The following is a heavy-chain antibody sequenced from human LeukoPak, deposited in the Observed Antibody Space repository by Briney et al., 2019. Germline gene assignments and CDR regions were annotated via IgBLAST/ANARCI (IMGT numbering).Heavy chain of an antibody. CDR2: ISSSSRTI. D-gene: IGHD7-27*01. CDR3: ARDLTGDGDY. CDR1: GFIFSSYS. V-gene: IGHV3-48*02. Sequence: GGSLRLSCAASGFIFSSYSMNWVRQAPGKGLEWVSYISSSSRTIYYADSVKGRLTISRDNAMNSLHLQMNSLRDEDTAVYYCARDLTGDGDYWGQGTLVTVSS. J-gene: IGHJ4*02.